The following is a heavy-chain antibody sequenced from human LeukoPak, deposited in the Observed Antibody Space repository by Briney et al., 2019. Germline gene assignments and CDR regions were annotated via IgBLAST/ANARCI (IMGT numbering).Heavy chain of an antibody. CDR2: ISYDGSNK. Sequence: GRSLRLSCAASGFTFSSYGMHWDRQAPGKGLEWVAVISYDGSNKYYADSVKGRFTISRDNSKNTLYLQMNSLRAEDTAVYYCAKDSCSSTSCYSRDWGQGTLVTVSS. V-gene: IGHV3-30*18. D-gene: IGHD2-2*02. CDR1: GFTFSSYG. CDR3: AKDSCSSTSCYSRD. J-gene: IGHJ4*02.